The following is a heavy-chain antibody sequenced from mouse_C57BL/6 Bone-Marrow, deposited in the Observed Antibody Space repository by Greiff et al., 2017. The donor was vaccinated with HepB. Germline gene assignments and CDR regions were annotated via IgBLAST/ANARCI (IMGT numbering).Heavy chain of an antibody. CDR1: GYSITSGYY. J-gene: IGHJ1*03. CDR3: ARGGLL. Sequence: EVQRVESGPGLVKPSQSLSLTCSVTGYSITSGYYWNWIRQFPGNKLEWMGYISYDGSNNYNPSLKNRISITRDTSKNQFFLKLNSVTTEDTATYYCARGGLLWGTGTTVTVSS. V-gene: IGHV3-6*01. CDR2: ISYDGSN. D-gene: IGHD2-3*01.